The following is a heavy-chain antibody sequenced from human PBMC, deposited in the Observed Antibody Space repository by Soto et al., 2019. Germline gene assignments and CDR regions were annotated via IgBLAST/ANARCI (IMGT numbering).Heavy chain of an antibody. D-gene: IGHD5-12*01. CDR2: TYYRSKWYN. CDR1: GDSVSSKSAA. CDR3: ARVPNPFLLNIGYQDAFEI. V-gene: IGHV6-1*01. Sequence: SQTLSLTCAISGDSVSSKSAAWNWIRQSPSRGLEWLGRTYYRSKWYNDYAVSVKSRITINPDTSKNQFSLQLNSVTPEDTAVYYCARVPNPFLLNIGYQDAFEIWGQGTMVPVSS. J-gene: IGHJ3*02.